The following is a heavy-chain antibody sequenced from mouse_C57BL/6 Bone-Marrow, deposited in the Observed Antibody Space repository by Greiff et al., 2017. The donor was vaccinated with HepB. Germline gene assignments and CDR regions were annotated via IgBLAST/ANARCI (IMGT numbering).Heavy chain of an antibody. Sequence: VQLQQSGAELVRPGASVKLSCTASGFNIKDYYMHWVKQRPEQGLEWIGWIDPENGDTEYASKFQGKATITADTSSNTAYLQLRSLTSEDTAVYYCTSYWVAYWGQGTLVTVSA. CDR2: IDPENGDT. CDR1: GFNIKDYY. V-gene: IGHV14-4*01. CDR3: TSYWVAY. J-gene: IGHJ3*01.